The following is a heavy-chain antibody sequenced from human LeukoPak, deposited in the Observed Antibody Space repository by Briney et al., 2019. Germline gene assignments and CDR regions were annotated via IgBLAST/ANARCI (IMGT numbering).Heavy chain of an antibody. CDR2: ISSDGSRP. Sequence: GGSLRLSCAASGFTFSSHWMHRVRQAPGKGLVWVSGISSDGSRPRYADSVNGRFTISRDNAKNTLYLQMNSLRAEDTAVYFCVRDGQGSTPLDYWGQGTLVTVSS. V-gene: IGHV3-74*01. D-gene: IGHD1-26*01. J-gene: IGHJ4*02. CDR3: VRDGQGSTPLDY. CDR1: GFTFSSHW.